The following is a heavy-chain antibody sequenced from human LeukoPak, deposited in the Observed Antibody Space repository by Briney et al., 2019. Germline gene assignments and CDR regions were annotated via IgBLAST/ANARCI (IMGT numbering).Heavy chain of an antibody. CDR1: GGTFSSYA. Sequence: ASVKVSCKASGGTFSSYAISWVRQAPGQGLEWMGRIIPILGIANYAQKFQGRVTITADKSTSTAYMELSSLRPEDTAVYYCARDHRYFDWLSPFDYWGQGTLVTVSS. CDR2: IIPILGIA. J-gene: IGHJ4*02. V-gene: IGHV1-69*04. CDR3: ARDHRYFDWLSPFDY. D-gene: IGHD3-9*01.